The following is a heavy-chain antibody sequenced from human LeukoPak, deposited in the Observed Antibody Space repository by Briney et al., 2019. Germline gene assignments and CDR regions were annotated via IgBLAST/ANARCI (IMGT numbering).Heavy chain of an antibody. CDR3: VKAATVTIHYYYYGMDV. CDR1: GFTFSNFA. J-gene: IGHJ6*02. D-gene: IGHD4-17*01. V-gene: IGHV3-64D*09. Sequence: HPWGSVSLYCSASGFTFSNFAMHWVRQAPGKGLEHVSAIRSNGSSTYYTDSVKGRFTISRDNSQKTLYLQMGSLRAEDTGVYYCVKAATVTIHYYYYGMDVWGQGTTVTVSS. CDR2: IRSNGSST.